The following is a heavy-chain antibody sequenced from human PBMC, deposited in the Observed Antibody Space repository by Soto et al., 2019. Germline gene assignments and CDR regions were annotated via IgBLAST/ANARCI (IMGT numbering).Heavy chain of an antibody. CDR1: GYTFTNYD. J-gene: IGHJ4*02. V-gene: IGHV1-8*01. Sequence: QVQLVQSGAEVKKPGASVKVSCKASGYTFTNYDINWVRQATGQGLEWMGWMNPNSGNTGYAQKFPGRLTMTSDTSLRTAYLELSSLPSEDPAVYYCARGQWGSGWEEFDSWGQGTLVTVSS. D-gene: IGHD6-19*01. CDR2: MNPNSGNT. CDR3: ARGQWGSGWEEFDS.